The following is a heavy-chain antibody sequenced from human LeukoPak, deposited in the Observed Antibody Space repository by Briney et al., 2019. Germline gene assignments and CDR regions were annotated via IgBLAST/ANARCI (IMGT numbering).Heavy chain of an antibody. CDR1: GDSISSYY. V-gene: IGHV4-4*07. Sequence: SETLSLTCTVSGDSISSYYWSWIRQSAGKGLEWIGRIYTSGSTNYNPSLKSRVTMSVDTSKNQFSLKLSSVTAANTAVYYCARDRTYYYGSGTYDYWGQGTLVTVPS. CDR2: IYTSGST. CDR3: ARDRTYYYGSGTYDY. D-gene: IGHD3-10*01. J-gene: IGHJ4*02.